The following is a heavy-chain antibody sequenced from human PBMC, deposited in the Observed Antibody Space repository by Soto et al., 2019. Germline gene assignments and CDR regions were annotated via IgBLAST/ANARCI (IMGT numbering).Heavy chain of an antibody. Sequence: EVQQLESGGGLVQPGGSLTLSCAASGFTFSNYAVTWVRQAPGNGLEWVSTISGSGGSTYYADSVKGRFTISRDNSKNTLYLQMNSLRAEHTAVYYCAQAQGSSWYEIVSWGQGTLVTVSS. V-gene: IGHV3-23*01. CDR2: ISGSGGST. CDR1: GFTFSNYA. J-gene: IGHJ5*02. D-gene: IGHD6-13*01. CDR3: AQAQGSSWYEIVS.